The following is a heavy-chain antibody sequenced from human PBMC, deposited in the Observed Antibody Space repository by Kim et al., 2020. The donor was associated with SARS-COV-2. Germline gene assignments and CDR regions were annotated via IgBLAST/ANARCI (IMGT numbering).Heavy chain of an antibody. D-gene: IGHD6-6*01. J-gene: IGHJ3*02. CDR3: AKDKYSTHAFDI. V-gene: IGHV3-9*01. Sequence: GYADSVKGRFTISRDNAKNSLYLQMNSLRAEDTALYYCAKDKYSTHAFDIWGQGTMVTVSS.